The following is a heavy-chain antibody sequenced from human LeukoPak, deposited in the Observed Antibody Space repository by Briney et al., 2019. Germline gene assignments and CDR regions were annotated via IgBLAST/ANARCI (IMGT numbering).Heavy chain of an antibody. CDR3: ANSYYFDY. CDR2: ISGSGGST. D-gene: IGHD3-10*01. Sequence: GGSLRLSCAASGFTFSSYAMSWVRQAPGKGLEWVSGISGSGGSTYYADSERGRFTISRDNSKNTLYLQMNSLRAEDTAVYYCANSYYFDYWGQGALVTVSS. V-gene: IGHV3-23*01. CDR1: GFTFSSYA. J-gene: IGHJ4*02.